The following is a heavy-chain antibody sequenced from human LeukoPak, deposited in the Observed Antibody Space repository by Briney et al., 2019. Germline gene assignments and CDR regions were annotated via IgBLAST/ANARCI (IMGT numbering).Heavy chain of an antibody. Sequence: GGSLRLSCAASGFTFSSYSMNWVRQAPGKGLEWVSSISSSSSYIYYADSVKGRFTISRDNAKNSLYLQINSLRAEDTSVYYCARDMLSWELPSTYYFDYWGQGTLVTVSS. D-gene: IGHD1-26*01. CDR2: ISSSSSYI. J-gene: IGHJ4*02. V-gene: IGHV3-21*01. CDR3: ARDMLSWELPSTYYFDY. CDR1: GFTFSSYS.